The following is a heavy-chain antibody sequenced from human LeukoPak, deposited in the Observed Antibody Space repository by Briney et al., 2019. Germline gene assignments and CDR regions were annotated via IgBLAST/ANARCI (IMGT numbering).Heavy chain of an antibody. D-gene: IGHD3-16*01. CDR1: GGTFSSYA. CDR2: IIPIFGTA. J-gene: IGHJ2*01. V-gene: IGHV1-69*13. CDR3: ARALRINWYFDL. Sequence: SVKVSCKASGGTFSSYAISWVRQAPGQGLEWMGGIIPIFGTANYAQKFQGRATITADESTSTAYMELSSLRSEDTAVYYCARALRINWYFDLWGRGTLVTVSS.